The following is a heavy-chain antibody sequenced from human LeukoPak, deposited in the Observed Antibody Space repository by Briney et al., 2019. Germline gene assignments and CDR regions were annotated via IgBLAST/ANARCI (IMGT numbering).Heavy chain of an antibody. Sequence: SVKVSCKASGGTFSSYAISWVRQAPGQGLEWMGGIIPIFGTANYAQKFQGRVTITADESTSTAYMELSSLRSEDTAVYYCARDNYYDSSGSQTFDYWGQGTLVTVSS. CDR3: ARDNYYDSSGSQTFDY. D-gene: IGHD3-22*01. CDR2: IIPIFGTA. V-gene: IGHV1-69*13. CDR1: GGTFSSYA. J-gene: IGHJ4*02.